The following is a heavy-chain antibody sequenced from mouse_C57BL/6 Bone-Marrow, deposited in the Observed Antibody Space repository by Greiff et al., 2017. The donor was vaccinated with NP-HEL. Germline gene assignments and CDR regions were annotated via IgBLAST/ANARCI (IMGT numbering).Heavy chain of an antibody. Sequence: VQLQQPGAELVKPGASVKLSCKASGYTFTSYWMHWVKQRPGQGLEWIGMIHPTSGSTNYNEKFKSKATLTVDKSSSTAYMQLSSLTSEDSAVYYCARWGDYDVGAMGDWGQGASVTVSS. J-gene: IGHJ4*01. CDR1: GYTFTSYW. CDR2: IHPTSGST. D-gene: IGHD2-4*01. CDR3: ARWGDYDVGAMGD. V-gene: IGHV1-64*01.